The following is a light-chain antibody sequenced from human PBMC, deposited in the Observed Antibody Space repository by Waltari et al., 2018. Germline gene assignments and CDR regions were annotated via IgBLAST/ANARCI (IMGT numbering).Light chain of an antibody. Sequence: QSVLTQPPSVSAAPGQRATISCSGGSPNIGNNYVSWYRQFPGTAPKLLIYENTGRPSGIPGRFSGSKSGTSATLDITGLQAGDEADYYCGTWDSSLSGAVFGGGTHLTVL. J-gene: IGLJ7*01. V-gene: IGLV1-51*02. CDR1: SPNIGNNY. CDR2: ENT. CDR3: GTWDSSLSGAV.